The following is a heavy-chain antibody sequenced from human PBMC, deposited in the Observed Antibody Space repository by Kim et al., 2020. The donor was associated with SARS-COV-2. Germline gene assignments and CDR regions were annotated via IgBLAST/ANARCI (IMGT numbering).Heavy chain of an antibody. CDR3: VKNYYHTSGYDAFDI. CDR2: ISGSDGTT. D-gene: IGHD3-22*01. Sequence: GGSLRLSCAASGFTFNTYAMSWVRQAPGKGLEWVSGISGSDGTTHYADSVKGRFTISRDNSKDTLYLQTNSLRVEDTAVYYCVKNYYHTSGYDAFDIWGQGKMVTVSS. J-gene: IGHJ3*02. V-gene: IGHV3-23*01. CDR1: GFTFNTYA.